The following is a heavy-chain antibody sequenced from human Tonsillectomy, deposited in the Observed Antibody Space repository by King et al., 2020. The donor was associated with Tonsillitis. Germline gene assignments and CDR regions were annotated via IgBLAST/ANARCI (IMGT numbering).Heavy chain of an antibody. V-gene: IGHV4-34*01. D-gene: IGHD2-2*01. Sequence: SWIRQPPVKGLEWIGESNHSGSNNYNPSLKRRVTISVETSKNPFSLKLSSVTAADTAVYYCARVGHIVVVDNYWCQGTLLTVSS. CDR3: ARVGHIVVVDNY. J-gene: IGHJ4*02. CDR2: SNHSGSN.